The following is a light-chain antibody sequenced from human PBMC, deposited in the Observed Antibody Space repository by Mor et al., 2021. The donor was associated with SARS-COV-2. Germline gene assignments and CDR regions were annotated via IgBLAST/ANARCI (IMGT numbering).Light chain of an antibody. V-gene: IGLV2-23*02. Sequence: VSWFQQYPGTAPKLIISEVTKRPSGVSDRFSGSKSGNTASLTISELQADDEADYYCYSYAGKNTFVFGTGTKVTVL. CDR2: EVT. J-gene: IGLJ1*01. CDR3: YSYAGKNTFV.